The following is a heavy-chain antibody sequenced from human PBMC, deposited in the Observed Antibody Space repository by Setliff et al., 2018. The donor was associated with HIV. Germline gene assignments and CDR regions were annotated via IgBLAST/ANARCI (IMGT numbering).Heavy chain of an antibody. D-gene: IGHD4-17*01. Sequence: GGSLRLSCAASGFTFSSYSMNWVRQAPGKGLEWVSSISSSGYTMYSVDSVKGRFTISRDNAKKSMYLQMSSLRAEDTAVYYCARGSPDYGDYLGYFQHWGQGTLVTVSS. CDR2: ISSSGYTM. J-gene: IGHJ1*01. V-gene: IGHV3-48*04. CDR3: ARGSPDYGDYLGYFQH. CDR1: GFTFSSYS.